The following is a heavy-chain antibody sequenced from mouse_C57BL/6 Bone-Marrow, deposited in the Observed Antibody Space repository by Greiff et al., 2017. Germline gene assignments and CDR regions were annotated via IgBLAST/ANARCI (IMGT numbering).Heavy chain of an antibody. CDR2: IDPSDSYT. J-gene: IGHJ3*01. CDR1: GYTFTSYW. CDR3: ARDGGFAF. V-gene: IGHV1-59*01. Sequence: VQLQQPGAELVRPGTSVKLSCEASGYTFTSYWMHWVKQRPGQGLEWIGVIDPSDSYTNYNQKFKGKATLTVDTSSSTAYMQLSSLTSEDSAVYYCARDGGFAFWGQGTLVTVSA.